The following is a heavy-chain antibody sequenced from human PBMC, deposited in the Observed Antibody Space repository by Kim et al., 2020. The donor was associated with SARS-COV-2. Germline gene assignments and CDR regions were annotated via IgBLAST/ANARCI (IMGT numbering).Heavy chain of an antibody. V-gene: IGHV1-24*01. CDR2: FDPEDGET. CDR1: GYTLTELS. D-gene: IGHD3-22*01. J-gene: IGHJ1*01. Sequence: ASVKVSCKVSGYTLTELSMHWVRQAPGKGLEWMGGFDPEDGETIYAQKFQGRVTMTEDTSTDTAYMELSSLRSEDTAVYYCATAPTGQIVVMILHFQHWGQGTLVTVSS. CDR3: ATAPTGQIVVMILHFQH.